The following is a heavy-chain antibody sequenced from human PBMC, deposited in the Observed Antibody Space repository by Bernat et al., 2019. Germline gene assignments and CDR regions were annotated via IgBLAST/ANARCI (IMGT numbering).Heavy chain of an antibody. CDR2: ISSSSSYI. V-gene: IGHV3-21*01. D-gene: IGHD3-16*01. Sequence: EVQLVESGGGMVQPGGSLRLSCAASGFTFSDHYMDWVRQAPGKGLEWVSSISSSSSYIYYADSVKGRFTISRDNAKNSLYLQMNSLRAEDTAVYYCARSMEDYIWGSPFWFDPWGQGTLVTVSS. J-gene: IGHJ5*02. CDR3: ARSMEDYIWGSPFWFDP. CDR1: GFTFSDHY.